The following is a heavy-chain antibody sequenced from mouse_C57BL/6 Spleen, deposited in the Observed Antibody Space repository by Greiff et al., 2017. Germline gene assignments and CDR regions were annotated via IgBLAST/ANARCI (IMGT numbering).Heavy chain of an antibody. Sequence: EVKLMESGGGLVKPGGSLKLSCAASGFTFSSYAMSWVRQTPEKRLEWVATISDGGSYTYYPDNVKGRFTISRDKAKNNLYLQMSHLKSEDTAMYYCARVVTTGAMDYWGQGTSVTVSS. D-gene: IGHD2-3*01. CDR1: GFTFSSYA. V-gene: IGHV5-4*03. CDR3: ARVVTTGAMDY. CDR2: ISDGGSYT. J-gene: IGHJ4*01.